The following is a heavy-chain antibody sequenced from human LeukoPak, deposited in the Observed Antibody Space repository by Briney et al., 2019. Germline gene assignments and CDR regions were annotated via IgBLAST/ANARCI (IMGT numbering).Heavy chain of an antibody. CDR3: AKEMKPWMHFDY. D-gene: IGHD5-12*01. CDR1: GFTFSRSA. J-gene: IGHJ4*02. CDR2: ISHDGSNT. Sequence: PGGSLRLSCAASGFTFSRSAVHWVRQAPGKGLEWVAVISHDGSNTDYTDSVKGRFTISRDNSKHTLYLQMNSLRAEDTAVYYCAKEMKPWMHFDYWGQGTLVTVSS. V-gene: IGHV3-30*18.